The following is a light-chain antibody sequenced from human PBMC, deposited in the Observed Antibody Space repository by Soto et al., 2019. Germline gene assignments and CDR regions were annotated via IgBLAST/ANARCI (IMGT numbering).Light chain of an antibody. CDR3: SSYTSSSTLGV. CDR1: SSDVGGYNY. V-gene: IGLV2-14*01. CDR2: DVS. J-gene: IGLJ2*01. Sequence: QSALTQPASVYGSPGQSITISCNGTSSDVGGYNYVSWYQQHPGKAPKLMIYDVSNRPSGVSNRFSGSKSGNTASLTISGLHAEDEADYYCSSYTSSSTLGVFGGGTKVTVL.